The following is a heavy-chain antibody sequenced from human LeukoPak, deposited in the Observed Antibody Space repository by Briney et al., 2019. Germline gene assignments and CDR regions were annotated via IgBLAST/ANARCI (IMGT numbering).Heavy chain of an antibody. CDR2: INPNSGGT. CDR3: ARDRAYRGSYYLSY. Sequence: ASVKVSCKASGYTFTGYYMHWVRQAPGQGLEWMGWINPNSGGTNYAQKFQGRVTMTRDTSISTAYMELSRLRSDDTAVYYCARDRAYRGSYYLSYWGQGTLVTVSS. J-gene: IGHJ4*02. V-gene: IGHV1-2*02. D-gene: IGHD1-26*01. CDR1: GYTFTGYY.